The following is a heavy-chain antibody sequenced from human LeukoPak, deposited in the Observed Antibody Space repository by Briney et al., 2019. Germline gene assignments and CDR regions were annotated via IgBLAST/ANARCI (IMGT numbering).Heavy chain of an antibody. CDR1: GFTFSDYY. J-gene: IGHJ6*03. D-gene: IGHD3-10*01. V-gene: IGHV3-11*04. CDR3: AREGGGYYASGTQASYYYYYYMDV. Sequence: GGSLRLSCAASGFTFSDYYMSWIRQAPGKGLEWVSYISSSGSTIYYADSVEGRFTISRDNAKNSLYLQMNSLRAEDTAVYYCAREGGGYYASGTQASYYYYYYMDVWGKGTTVTVSS. CDR2: ISSSGSTI.